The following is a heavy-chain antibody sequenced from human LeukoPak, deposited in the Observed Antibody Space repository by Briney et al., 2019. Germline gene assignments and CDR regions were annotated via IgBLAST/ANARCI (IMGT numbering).Heavy chain of an antibody. J-gene: IGHJ4*02. D-gene: IGHD3-3*01. CDR2: INPNSGGT. Sequence: ASVKVSCKASGYTFTDYYMHWVRQAPGQGLEWMGWINPNSGGTNYAQKFQGRVTMTRDTSISTAYMELSRLRSDDTAVYYCARGRRADFGVVIMFVYWGQGTLVTVSS. V-gene: IGHV1-2*02. CDR1: GYTFTDYY. CDR3: ARGRRADFGVVIMFVY.